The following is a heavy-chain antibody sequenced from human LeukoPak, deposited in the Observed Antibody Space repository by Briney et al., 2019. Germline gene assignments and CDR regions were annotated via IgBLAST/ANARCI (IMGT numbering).Heavy chain of an antibody. CDR3: ARGNDYSQHLDY. D-gene: IGHD1-1*01. Sequence: GRSLRLSCAASGFTFDDYAMHWVRQAPGKGLEWVSGISWNSGSIGYADSVKGRFTISRDNAKNSLYLQMNSLRAEDTAVYYCARGNDYSQHLDYWGQGTLVTVSS. CDR1: GFTFDDYA. J-gene: IGHJ4*02. CDR2: ISWNSGSI. V-gene: IGHV3-9*01.